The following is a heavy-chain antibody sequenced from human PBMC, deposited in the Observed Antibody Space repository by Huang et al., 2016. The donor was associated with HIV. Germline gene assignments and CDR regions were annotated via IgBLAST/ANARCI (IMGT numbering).Heavy chain of an antibody. CDR1: GLTFRSWV. CDR3: AKDNPVGATNY. Sequence: EVHLLESGGGLVQPGGSMRLSCAASGLTFRSWVMSGVSQDPGKGVVWVSGISAGGNTTYYADSVTGRFTISRDNSKSTLYLQMSSLRGEDTAVYYCAKDNPVGATNYWGQGTLVTVSS. J-gene: IGHJ4*02. D-gene: IGHD1-26*01. V-gene: IGHV3-23*01. CDR2: ISAGGNTT.